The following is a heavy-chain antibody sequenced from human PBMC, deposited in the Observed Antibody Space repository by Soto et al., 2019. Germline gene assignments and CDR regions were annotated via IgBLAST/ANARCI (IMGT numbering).Heavy chain of an antibody. Sequence: QVQVVESGGGVVQAGRSLRLSCTASGFTFGTYSMHWVRQAPGKGLEWVAVISYDASNTYYADSVKGRFTISRDNSKNALFLQMNSLRPEDTAVYYCATPQWGYFDLDYWGQGILVTVSS. J-gene: IGHJ4*02. CDR3: ATPQWGYFDLDY. CDR1: GFTFGTYS. CDR2: ISYDASNT. D-gene: IGHD3-9*01. V-gene: IGHV3-30-3*01.